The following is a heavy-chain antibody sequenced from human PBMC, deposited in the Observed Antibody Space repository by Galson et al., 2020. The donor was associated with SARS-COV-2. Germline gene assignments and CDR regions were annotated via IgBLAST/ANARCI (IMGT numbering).Heavy chain of an antibody. CDR1: GYTLTELS. Sequence: ASVKVSCKVSGYTLTELSMHWVRQAPGKGLEWMGGFDPEDGETIYAQKFQGRVTMTEDTSTDTAYMELSSLRSEDTAVYYCATDRPSYSGSYLDAFDIWGQGTMVTVSS. V-gene: IGHV1-24*01. CDR3: ATDRPSYSGSYLDAFDI. J-gene: IGHJ3*02. D-gene: IGHD1-26*01. CDR2: FDPEDGET.